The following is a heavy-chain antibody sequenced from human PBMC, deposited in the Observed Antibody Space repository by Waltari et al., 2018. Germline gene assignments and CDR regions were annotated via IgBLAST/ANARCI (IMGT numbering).Heavy chain of an antibody. Sequence: QVQLVQSGAEVKKPGSSVKVSCKASGGTFSSYAISWVRQAPGQGLEWMGGIIPIFGTANYAQKFQGRVTITADESTSTADMELSSLRSEDTAVYYCARSPRLESNLEGWFDPWGQGTLVTVSS. CDR2: IIPIFGTA. CDR1: GGTFSSYA. V-gene: IGHV1-69*01. CDR3: ARSPRLESNLEGWFDP. D-gene: IGHD2-8*01. J-gene: IGHJ5*02.